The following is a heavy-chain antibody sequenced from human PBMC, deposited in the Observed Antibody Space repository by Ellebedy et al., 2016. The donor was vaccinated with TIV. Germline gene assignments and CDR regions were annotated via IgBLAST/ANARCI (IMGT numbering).Heavy chain of an antibody. CDR3: ATEFTDYGGNSSGFDY. D-gene: IGHD4-23*01. CDR2: INPSGGST. V-gene: IGHV1-46*01. CDR1: GYTFTSYY. Sequence: ASVKVSCXASGYTFTSYYMHWVRQAPGQGLEWMGIINPSGGSTSYAQKFQGRVTMTRDTSTSTVYMELSSLRSEDTAVYYCATEFTDYGGNSSGFDYWGQGTLVTVSS. J-gene: IGHJ4*02.